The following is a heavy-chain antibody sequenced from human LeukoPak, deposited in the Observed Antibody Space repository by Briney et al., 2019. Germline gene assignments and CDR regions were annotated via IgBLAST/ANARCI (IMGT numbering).Heavy chain of an antibody. D-gene: IGHD3-3*01. CDR3: ARDKIGDDYDFWSGYSRSYYYYYMDV. V-gene: IGHV3-7*01. J-gene: IGHJ6*03. Sequence: GGSLRLSCAASGFTFSSYWMSWVRQAPGKGLEWVANIKQDGSEKYYVDSVKGRFTISRDNAKNSLYLQMNSLRAEDTAVYYCARDKIGDDYDFWSGYSRSYYYYYMDVWGKGTTVTVSS. CDR2: IKQDGSEK. CDR1: GFTFSSYW.